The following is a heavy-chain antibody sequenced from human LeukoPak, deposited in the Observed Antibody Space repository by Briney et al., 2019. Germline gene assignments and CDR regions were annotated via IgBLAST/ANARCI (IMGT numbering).Heavy chain of an antibody. CDR2: IRYDGSTK. V-gene: IGHV3-30*02. D-gene: IGHD3-22*01. J-gene: IGHJ3*02. CDR1: GFCFSDYG. CDR3: AKRTVLDRGGGHGAFHI. Sequence: GGSLRLSCAPSGFCFSDYGMHWIRPAQGKGVGWVAFIRYDGSTKNYADSVKGRFTSSRNNSKNTLFLQMNSLRAEDSAMYYCAKRTVLDRGGGHGAFHIWGQGTTATVSS.